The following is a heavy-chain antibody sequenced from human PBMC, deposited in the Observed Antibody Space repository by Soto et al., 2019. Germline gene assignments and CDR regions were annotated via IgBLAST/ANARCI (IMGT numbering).Heavy chain of an antibody. J-gene: IGHJ4*02. CDR1: GYTFTSYA. CDR2: INAGNGNT. CDR3: ARDLSYYDFWSGYYDY. D-gene: IGHD3-3*01. V-gene: IGHV1-3*01. Sequence: ASVKVSCKASGYTFTSYAMHWVCQAPGQRLEWMGWINAGNGNTKYSQKFQGRVTITRDTSASTAYMELSSLRSEDTAVYYCARDLSYYDFWSGYYDYWGQGTLVTVSS.